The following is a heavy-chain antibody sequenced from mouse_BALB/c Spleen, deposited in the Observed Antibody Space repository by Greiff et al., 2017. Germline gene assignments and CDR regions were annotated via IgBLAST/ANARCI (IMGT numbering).Heavy chain of an antibody. V-gene: IGHV14-4*02. J-gene: IGHJ2*01. CDR1: GFNIKDYY. CDR3: NARDGNYFDY. CDR2: IDPENGDT. D-gene: IGHD2-1*01. Sequence: VQLQQSGAELVRSGASVKLSCTASGFNIKDYYMHWVKQRPEQGLEWIGWIDPENGDTEYAPKFQGKATMTADTSSNTDYLQLSSLTSEDTAVYYCNARDGNYFDYWGQGTTLTVSS.